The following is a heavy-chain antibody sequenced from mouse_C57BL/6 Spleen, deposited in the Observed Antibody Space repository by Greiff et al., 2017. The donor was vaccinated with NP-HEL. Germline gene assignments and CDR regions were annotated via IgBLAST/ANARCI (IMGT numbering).Heavy chain of an antibody. D-gene: IGHD1-1*01. CDR3: ARENYYGSRRYFDV. Sequence: VQRVESGPGLVQPSQSLSITCTVSGFSLTSYGVHWVRQSPGKGLEWLGVIWSGGSTDYNAAYISRLSISKDNSKSQVFFKMNSLQADDTAIYYCARENYYGSRRYFDVWGTGTTVTVSS. J-gene: IGHJ1*03. CDR2: IWSGGST. V-gene: IGHV2-2*01. CDR1: GFSLTSYG.